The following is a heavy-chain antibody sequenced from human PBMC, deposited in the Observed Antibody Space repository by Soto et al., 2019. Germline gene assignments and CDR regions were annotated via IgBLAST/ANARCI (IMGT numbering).Heavy chain of an antibody. D-gene: IGHD6-13*01. J-gene: IGHJ4*02. CDR2: IYWDDGK. CDR3: AHAYSSNWIFDY. CDR1: GFSLSTTGMG. Sequence: QITLKESGPTLMKPTQTLTLTCTFSGFSLSTTGMGVGWSRQPPGKALEWLALIYWDDGKRYSPSLKSRLTITKDTSKNQVVLTMTNMDPVDTATYYCAHAYSSNWIFDYWGQGTLVTVPS. V-gene: IGHV2-5*02.